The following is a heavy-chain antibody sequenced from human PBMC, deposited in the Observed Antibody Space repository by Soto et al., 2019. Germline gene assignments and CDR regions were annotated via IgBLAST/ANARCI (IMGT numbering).Heavy chain of an antibody. V-gene: IGHV5-51*01. CDR3: VRPRTYSSSSDYFDY. Sequence: GESLKISCTGSGYKFTDYWIGWVRQMPGKGLEWMGIIYPYDSDTTYSPSFQGQVTMSADKSLNTAYLQWNSLKASDTAMYYCVRPRTYSSSSDYFDYWGQGTLVTVSS. J-gene: IGHJ4*02. CDR1: GYKFTDYW. D-gene: IGHD5-18*01. CDR2: IYPYDSDT.